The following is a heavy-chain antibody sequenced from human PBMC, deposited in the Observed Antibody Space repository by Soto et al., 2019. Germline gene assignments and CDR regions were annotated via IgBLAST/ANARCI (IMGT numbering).Heavy chain of an antibody. CDR1: GGSFSGYY. V-gene: IGHV4-59*01. D-gene: IGHD1-7*01. Sequence: TSDTLSLTCAVYGGSFSGYYWSWIRQPPGKGLEWIGYIYYSGSTNYNPSLKSRVTISVDTSKSQFSLKLSSVTAADTAVYYCAREGELPHAFDIWGQGAMVTVSS. J-gene: IGHJ3*02. CDR3: AREGELPHAFDI. CDR2: IYYSGST.